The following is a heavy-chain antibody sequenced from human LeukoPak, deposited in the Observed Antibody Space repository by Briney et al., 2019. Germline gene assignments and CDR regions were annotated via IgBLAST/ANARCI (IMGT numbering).Heavy chain of an antibody. CDR2: IHHSGVT. Sequence: SETLSLTCAVSGYSISSGYYWSWIRQPPGKGLEWIATIHHSGVTYYNPSLKSRVTMSVDTSKNQFSLKLGSVTAASTAVYYCARYTANTAGYSFDFWGQGALVTVSS. J-gene: IGHJ4*02. CDR1: GYSISSGYY. V-gene: IGHV4-38-2*01. CDR3: ARYTANTAGYSFDF. D-gene: IGHD3-22*01.